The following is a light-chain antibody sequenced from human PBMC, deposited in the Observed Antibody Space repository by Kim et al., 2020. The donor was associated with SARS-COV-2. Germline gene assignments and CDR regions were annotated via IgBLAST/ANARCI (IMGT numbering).Light chain of an antibody. CDR2: AAS. CDR1: PSIDTW. J-gene: IGKJ1*01. Sequence: DIQMTQSPSSLSASRGDRVTITCRASPSIDTWLAWYQQKPGKAPNLLIYAASSLESGVPSRFSGSGSAAEFTLTITCLQPEDFATYFCQQYKTYPWTFGQGTKVDIK. V-gene: IGKV1-5*01. CDR3: QQYKTYPWT.